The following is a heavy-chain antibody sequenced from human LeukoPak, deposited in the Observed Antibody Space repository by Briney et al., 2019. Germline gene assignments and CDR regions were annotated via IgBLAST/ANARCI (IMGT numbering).Heavy chain of an antibody. J-gene: IGHJ4*02. CDR1: GFTFSGSA. CDR2: IRSKANSYAT. Sequence: GGSLRLSCAASGFTFSGSAMHWVRQASGKGLEWVGRIRSKANSYATAYAASVKGRFTISRDDSKNTAYLQMNSLKTEDTAVYYCTTIAAAGTVDYWGQGTLVTVSS. D-gene: IGHD6-25*01. CDR3: TTIAAAGTVDY. V-gene: IGHV3-73*01.